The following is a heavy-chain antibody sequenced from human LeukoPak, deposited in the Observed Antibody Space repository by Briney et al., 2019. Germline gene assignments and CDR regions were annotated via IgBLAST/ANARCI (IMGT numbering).Heavy chain of an antibody. V-gene: IGHV3-23*01. CDR2: IFGSGGSP. CDR1: GFTFSSYG. Sequence: SGGSLRLSCAASGFTFSSYGMHWVRQAPGKGLEWIAGIFGSGGSPHYADSVKGRFTISRDNSKNTVYLQINSLRAEDTAVYYCGKTTAGYSSGQKPAWPVDYWGQGTLVTVSS. CDR3: GKTTAGYSSGQKPAWPVDY. J-gene: IGHJ4*02. D-gene: IGHD5-18*01.